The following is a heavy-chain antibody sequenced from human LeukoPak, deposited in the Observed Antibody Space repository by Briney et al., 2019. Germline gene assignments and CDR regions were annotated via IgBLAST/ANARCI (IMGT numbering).Heavy chain of an antibody. D-gene: IGHD2-8*01. CDR3: ARDRGTSGYYFDY. V-gene: IGHV3-21*01. Sequence: GGSLRLSCAASGFTFSTYSMNWVRQAPGKGLEWVSSIDRSSSYIYYPDSVKGRFTISRDNPKNTLYLQMNSLRAEDTAVYYCARDRGTSGYYFDYWGQGTLVTVSS. CDR1: GFTFSTYS. CDR2: IDRSSSYI. J-gene: IGHJ4*02.